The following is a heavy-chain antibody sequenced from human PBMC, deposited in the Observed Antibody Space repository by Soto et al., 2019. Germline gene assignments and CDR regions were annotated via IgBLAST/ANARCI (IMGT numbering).Heavy chain of an antibody. CDR1: RFTFSSYA. Sequence: GGSLRLSCAASRFTFSSYAMNWVRQAPGKGLEWVSTISGNSVSTYYADSVKGRFTISRDNSKNTLYLQMNGLRGDDTAVYYCAPGGLIDSWGQGTLVTVSS. J-gene: IGHJ4*02. CDR3: APGGLIDS. V-gene: IGHV3-23*01. D-gene: IGHD3-16*01. CDR2: ISGNSVST.